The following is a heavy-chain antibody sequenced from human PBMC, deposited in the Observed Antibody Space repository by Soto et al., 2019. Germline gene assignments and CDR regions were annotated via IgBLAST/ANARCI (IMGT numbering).Heavy chain of an antibody. CDR1: GGPISSGGYY. CDR3: ARVQPYDYGANSGWFDP. D-gene: IGHD4-17*01. V-gene: IGHV4-31*03. CDR2: IFYSGAT. Sequence: QVQLQESGPGLVTPSQALSLTCSVSGGPISSGGYYWSWIRQHPGKGLEWIGYIFYSGATYYNPYRKSRSFISVDTSKNQFSLRLSSVTAADTAVYYCARVQPYDYGANSGWFDPWGQGTLVTVSA. J-gene: IGHJ5*02.